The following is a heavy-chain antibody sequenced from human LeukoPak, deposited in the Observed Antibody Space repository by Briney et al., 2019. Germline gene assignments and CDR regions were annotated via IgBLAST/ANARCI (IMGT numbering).Heavy chain of an antibody. CDR3: ARDRGSSWYVDC. CDR1: GYSFTNYY. V-gene: IGHV1-2*02. Sequence: AAVKVSYKTSGYSFTNYYIHWVRQAPGQGREGMGWLNPSSGGTEYAQKFQGRVTVTGDTSISTAYMELSRLRSADTAVYYCARDRGSSWYVDCWGQGTLVTVSS. J-gene: IGHJ4*02. CDR2: LNPSSGGT. D-gene: IGHD6-13*01.